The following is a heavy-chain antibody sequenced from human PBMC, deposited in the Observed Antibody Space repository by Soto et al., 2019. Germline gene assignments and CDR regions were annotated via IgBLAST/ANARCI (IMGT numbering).Heavy chain of an antibody. CDR1: GFTFSSYG. J-gene: IGHJ4*02. CDR2: ISYDGSNK. CDR3: EKDPEMATTLGFDY. V-gene: IGHV3-30*18. D-gene: IGHD1-1*01. Sequence: GGSLRLSCAASGFTFSSYGMHWVRQAPGKGLEWVAVISYDGSNKYYADSVKGRFTISRDNSKNTLYLQMNSLRAEDTAVYYCEKDPEMATTLGFDYWGQGTLVTVSS.